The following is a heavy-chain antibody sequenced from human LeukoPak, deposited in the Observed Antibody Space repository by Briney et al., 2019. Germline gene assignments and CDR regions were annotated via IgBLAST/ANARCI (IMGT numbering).Heavy chain of an antibody. CDR1: GGSISSYY. D-gene: IGHD1-26*01. CDR3: ARARRGGSGFDI. CDR2: IYYGGST. J-gene: IGHJ3*02. V-gene: IGHV4-59*01. Sequence: PSETLSLTCTVSGGSISSYYWSWIRQPPGKGLEWIGYIYYGGSTNYNPSLKSRVTISVDTSKNQFSLELSSVTAADTAVYYCARARRGGSGFDIWGQGTMVTVSS.